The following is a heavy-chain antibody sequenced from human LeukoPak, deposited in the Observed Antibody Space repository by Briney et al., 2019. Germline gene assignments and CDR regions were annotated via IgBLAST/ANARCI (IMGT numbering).Heavy chain of an antibody. D-gene: IGHD3-10*01. CDR1: GYTFSNYD. CDR2: MNPNTGTT. V-gene: IGHV1-8*02. Sequence: ASVKVSCKTSGYTFSNYDVNWVRQATGQGLEWMGWMNPNTGTTGYAEKFQGRVTMTRNTSISTAYMELSSLRSEDTAVYYCARGLLVGGSGSEHGYWGQGTLVTVSS. J-gene: IGHJ4*02. CDR3: ARGLLVGGSGSEHGY.